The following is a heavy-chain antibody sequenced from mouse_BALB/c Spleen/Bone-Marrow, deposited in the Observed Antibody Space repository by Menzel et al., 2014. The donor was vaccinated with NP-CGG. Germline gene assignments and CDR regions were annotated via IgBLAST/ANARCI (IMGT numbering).Heavy chain of an antibody. V-gene: IGHV7-3*02. CDR3: ARDKGRVFFDY. CDR1: GFTFTDYY. J-gene: IGHJ2*01. CDR2: IRSKANGYTT. Sequence: DVQGVESGGALVQPGGSLRLSCATSGFTFTDYYMNWVRPPPGKALEWLGFIRSKANGYTTEYSASVKGRFTISRDNSQSILYLQMNTLRAEDSATYYCARDKGRVFFDYWGQGTTLTVSS.